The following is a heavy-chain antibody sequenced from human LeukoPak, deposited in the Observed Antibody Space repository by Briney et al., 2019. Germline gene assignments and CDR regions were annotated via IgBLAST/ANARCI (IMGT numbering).Heavy chain of an antibody. Sequence: ASVKVSCKASGGTFSSYAISWVRQAPGQGLEWMGGIIPIFGTANYAQKFQGRVTITADESTSTAYMELSSLRSEDTAVYYCASQPPIVVVPAAIFWGQGTLVTVSS. CDR3: ASQPPIVVVPAAIF. J-gene: IGHJ4*02. V-gene: IGHV1-69*13. CDR2: IIPIFGTA. D-gene: IGHD2-2*01. CDR1: GGTFSSYA.